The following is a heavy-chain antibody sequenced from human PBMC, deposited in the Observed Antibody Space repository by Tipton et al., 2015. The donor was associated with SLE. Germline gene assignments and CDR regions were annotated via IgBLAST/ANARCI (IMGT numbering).Heavy chain of an antibody. J-gene: IGHJ4*02. Sequence: TLSLTCTVSGDSISGHYRSWIRQPPGKGLEWIGYIYDSGSTSYNPSLKSRVTISEDTSKQQFSLKLSSLTAADTAVYYCARHAGDYAYWGQGTLVTVSS. V-gene: IGHV4-59*08. CDR3: ARHAGDYAY. CDR2: IYDSGST. D-gene: IGHD4-17*01. CDR1: GDSISGHY.